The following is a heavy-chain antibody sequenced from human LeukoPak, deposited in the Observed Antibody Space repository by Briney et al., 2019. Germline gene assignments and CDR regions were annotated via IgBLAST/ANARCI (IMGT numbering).Heavy chain of an antibody. D-gene: IGHD6-19*01. CDR1: GGSFRGYY. V-gene: IGHV4-34*01. CDR3: ARVPVAGTYYFDY. CDR2: INHSGST. J-gene: IGHJ4*02. Sequence: PSETLSLTCAVYGGSFRGYYWSWIRQPPGKGLEWIGEINHSGSTNYNPSLKSRVTISVDTSKNQFSLKLSSVTAADTAVYYCARVPVAGTYYFDYWGQGTLVTVSS.